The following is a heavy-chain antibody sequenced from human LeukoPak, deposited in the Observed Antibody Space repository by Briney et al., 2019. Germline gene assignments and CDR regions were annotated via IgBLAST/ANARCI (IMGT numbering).Heavy chain of an antibody. Sequence: GGSLRLSCTVSGFTVSNNYMSWVRQAPGKGLEWVSVIYGGRNNTVYAGSVKGRFTISRDNSRNTIYLQIDSLRAEDTATYYCAREFRQTYSSGWSLDYWGQGTLVTVSS. V-gene: IGHV3-53*01. D-gene: IGHD6-19*01. CDR2: IYGGRNNT. CDR1: GFTVSNNY. J-gene: IGHJ4*02. CDR3: AREFRQTYSSGWSLDY.